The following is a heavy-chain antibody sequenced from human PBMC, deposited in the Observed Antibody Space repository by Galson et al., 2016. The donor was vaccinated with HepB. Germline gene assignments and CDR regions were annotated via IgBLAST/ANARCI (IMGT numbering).Heavy chain of an antibody. J-gene: IGHJ4*02. CDR3: VKVRGSGRPFYFQY. CDR2: ISPSGGVA. D-gene: IGHD3-10*01. Sequence: SWVRQAPGKGLEWVSDISPSGGVAYYADSVEGRFATSRDNSRNTLYLEMDRLRVEDTALYYCVKVRGSGRPFYFQYWGQGTLVTVSS. V-gene: IGHV3-23*01.